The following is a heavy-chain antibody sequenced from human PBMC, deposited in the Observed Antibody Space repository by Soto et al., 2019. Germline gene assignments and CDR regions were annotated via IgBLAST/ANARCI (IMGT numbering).Heavy chain of an antibody. Sequence: LGESLKISCKGSTYTFSNYWIGWVRQMPGKAPEWMGLIYPPDSDTKYSPSFQGQVTISADKSISTAYLRWSSLKASDTATYYCASLPYHNSYSGFDSWGQGTPVTVSS. V-gene: IGHV5-51*01. J-gene: IGHJ4*02. D-gene: IGHD1-26*01. CDR2: IYPPDSDT. CDR3: ASLPYHNSYSGFDS. CDR1: TYTFSNYW.